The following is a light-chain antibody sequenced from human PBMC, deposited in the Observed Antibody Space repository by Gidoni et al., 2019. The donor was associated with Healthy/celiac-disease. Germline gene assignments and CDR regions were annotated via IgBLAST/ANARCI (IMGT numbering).Light chain of an antibody. V-gene: IGLV2-14*01. CDR1: SSDVGGYNY. CDR3: SSYTSSSTVV. J-gene: IGLJ2*01. CDR2: EVS. Sequence: QSALTQPASVSVSPGQSITISCPGTSSDVGGYNYVSWYQQHPGKAPKLMIYEVSNRPSGVSNRFSGSKSGNTASLTISGLQAEDEADYYCSSYTSSSTVVFGGGTKLTVL.